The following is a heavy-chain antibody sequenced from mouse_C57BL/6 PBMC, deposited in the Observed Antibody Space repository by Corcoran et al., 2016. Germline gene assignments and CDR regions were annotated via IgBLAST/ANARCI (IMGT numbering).Heavy chain of an antibody. V-gene: IGHV1-66*01. Sequence: QVQLQQSGPELVKPGASVKISCKASGYSFTSYYIHWVKQRPGQGLEWIGWIYPGSGNTKYNEKFKGKATLTADTSSSTAYMQLSSLTSEDSAVYYCARSKEGLPFDYWGQGTTLTVSS. CDR2: IYPGSGNT. CDR1: GYSFTSYY. CDR3: ARSKEGLPFDY. J-gene: IGHJ2*01. D-gene: IGHD2-4*01.